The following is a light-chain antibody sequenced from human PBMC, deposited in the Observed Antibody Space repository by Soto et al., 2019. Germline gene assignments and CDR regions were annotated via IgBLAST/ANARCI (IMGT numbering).Light chain of an antibody. CDR2: DVS. J-gene: IGLJ1*01. Sequence: QSALTQPASVSGSPGQAINISCSGTSSYVGGYNYVSWYQQHPGNAPKLIIYDVSTRPSGVSNRFSGSNSVNTASMTISGLQAEDEADYYCSSYTSSSTPVFGTGTKLTVL. CDR1: SSYVGGYNY. V-gene: IGLV2-14*01. CDR3: SSYTSSSTPV.